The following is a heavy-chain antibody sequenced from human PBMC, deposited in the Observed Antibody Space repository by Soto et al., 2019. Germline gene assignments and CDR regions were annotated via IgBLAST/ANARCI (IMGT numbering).Heavy chain of an antibody. CDR2: IFYSDSF. J-gene: IGHJ4*02. D-gene: IGHD3-3*01. V-gene: IGHV4-31*03. CDR1: GGSISSGGSY. Sequence: QVQLQESGPGLVKSSQTLSLTCTVSGGSISSGGSYWSWIRQRPGKGLEWIGYIFYSDSFYYTPSLKGRVVILADTSKNQFTLNLSSVTDADTAVYYCSRAPEAPPMFGVVRPYFFDFWGQGTLVTVSS. CDR3: SRAPEAPPMFGVVRPYFFDF.